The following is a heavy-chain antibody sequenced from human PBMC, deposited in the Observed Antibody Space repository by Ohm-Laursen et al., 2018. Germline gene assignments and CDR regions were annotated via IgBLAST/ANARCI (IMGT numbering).Heavy chain of an antibody. CDR3: ARAQGQWLVEWFDP. CDR2: IYYNGNP. CDR1: GGSLRNYY. Sequence: TLSLTCPVSGGSLRNYYWSWIRQPPGKGLEWIGYIYYNGNPRYNPSLESRVTISVDTSKNQFSLKLSSVTAADTAVYYCARAQGQWLVEWFDPWGQGTLVTVSS. D-gene: IGHD6-19*01. V-gene: IGHV4-59*12. J-gene: IGHJ5*02.